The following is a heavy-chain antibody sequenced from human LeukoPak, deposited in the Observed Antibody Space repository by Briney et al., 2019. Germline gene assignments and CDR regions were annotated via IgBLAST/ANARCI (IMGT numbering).Heavy chain of an antibody. J-gene: IGHJ4*02. Sequence: SVKVSCKASGGTFSSYAISWVRQAPGQGLEWMGGIIPIFGTANYAQNLQGRVTMTTDTSTSTAYMELRSLRSDDTAVYYCARDPGQYYDILTGYYTPYYFDYWGQGTLVTVSS. V-gene: IGHV1-69*05. D-gene: IGHD3-9*01. CDR2: IIPIFGTA. CDR1: GGTFSSYA. CDR3: ARDPGQYYDILTGYYTPYYFDY.